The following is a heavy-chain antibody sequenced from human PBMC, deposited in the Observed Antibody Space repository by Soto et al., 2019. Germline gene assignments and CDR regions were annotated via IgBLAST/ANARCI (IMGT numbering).Heavy chain of an antibody. D-gene: IGHD3-10*01. CDR3: ARHVVAQYYYGSGSYPPPLNWFDP. V-gene: IGHV4-39*01. CDR1: GGSISSSSYY. J-gene: IGHJ5*02. CDR2: IYYSGST. Sequence: QLQLQESGPGLVKPSETLSLTCTVSGGSISSSSYYWGWIRQPPGKGLEWIGRIYYSGSTYYNPSIKSRVTISVDRAKYQFSLKGSSVTAADTAVYYCARHVVAQYYYGSGSYPPPLNWFDPWGQGTLVTVAS.